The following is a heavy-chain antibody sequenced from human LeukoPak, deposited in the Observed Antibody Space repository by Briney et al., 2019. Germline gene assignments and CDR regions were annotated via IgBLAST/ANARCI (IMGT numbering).Heavy chain of an antibody. V-gene: IGHV1-69*13. Sequence: ASVKVSCKASGGTFSGYAISWVRQAPGQGLEWMGGIIPIFGTANYAQKFQGRVTITADESTSTAYMELSSLRSEDTAVYYCARGAGSYYNGIFDYWGQGTLVTVSS. CDR1: GGTFSGYA. D-gene: IGHD3-10*01. CDR2: IIPIFGTA. J-gene: IGHJ4*02. CDR3: ARGAGSYYNGIFDY.